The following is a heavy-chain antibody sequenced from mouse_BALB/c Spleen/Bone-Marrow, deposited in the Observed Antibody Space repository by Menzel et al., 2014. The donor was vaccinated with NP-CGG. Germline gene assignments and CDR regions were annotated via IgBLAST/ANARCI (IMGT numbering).Heavy chain of an antibody. CDR3: ARLYGSGYGYAMDY. Sequence: EVHLVESGGGLVQPGGSRKLSCAASGFTFXDYGMAWVRQAPGKGPEWVAFISNLAYSICYADTVTGRFTISRENAKNTLYLEMSSLRSEDTAMYYCARLYGSGYGYAMDYWGQGTSVTVSS. D-gene: IGHD1-1*01. CDR2: ISNLAYSI. CDR1: GFTFXDYG. J-gene: IGHJ4*01. V-gene: IGHV5-15*02.